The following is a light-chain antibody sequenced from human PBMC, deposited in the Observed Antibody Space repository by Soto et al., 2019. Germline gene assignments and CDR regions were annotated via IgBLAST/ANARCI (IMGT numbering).Light chain of an antibody. CDR2: SNN. J-gene: IGLJ2*01. V-gene: IGLV1-47*02. CDR1: SSNVGSNY. CDR3: AVWDDRVSGVI. Sequence: QSVLTQPPSASGTPGQLVTISWSGSSSNVGSNYVCWLQQLPGTAPKLFNHSNNQRLSGVPDRFAGSKSGTSASLAISGLRSEDEADYYCAVWDDRVSGVIFGGGTKLTVL.